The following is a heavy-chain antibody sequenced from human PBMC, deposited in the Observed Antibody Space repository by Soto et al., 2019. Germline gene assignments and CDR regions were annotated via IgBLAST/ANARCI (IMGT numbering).Heavy chain of an antibody. CDR3: AKGRAGELCCAFDI. CDR2: IGASGGST. D-gene: IGHD3-16*01. J-gene: IGHJ3*02. Sequence: GGSLRLSCAASGFTFSSYAMSWVRQAPGKGLEWVSTIGASGGSTYYADSVEGRFTISRDNSKNTLYLQMSSLRAEDTAVYYCAKGRAGELCCAFDIWGQGTMVTVSS. CDR1: GFTFSSYA. V-gene: IGHV3-23*01.